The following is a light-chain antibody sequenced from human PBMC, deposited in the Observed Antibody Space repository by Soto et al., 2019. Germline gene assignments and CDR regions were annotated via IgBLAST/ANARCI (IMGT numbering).Light chain of an antibody. Sequence: EIVLTQSPGTLSLSPGKRATLSCRASQSLRSSLAWYQQKPGQAPRLLIYDASTRATGIPARFSGSGSGTDFTLTISRLEPEDFAVYYCQQYGSSPITFGQGTRLEIK. V-gene: IGKV3-20*01. CDR1: QSLRSS. CDR3: QQYGSSPIT. CDR2: DAS. J-gene: IGKJ5*01.